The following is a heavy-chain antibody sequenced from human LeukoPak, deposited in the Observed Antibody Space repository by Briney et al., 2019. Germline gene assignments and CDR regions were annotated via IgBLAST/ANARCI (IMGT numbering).Heavy chain of an antibody. D-gene: IGHD3/OR15-3a*01. CDR1: NGSINEHY. CDR3: ARVGGLSAYYYYMDV. J-gene: IGHJ6*03. CDR2: IYVSGNS. Sequence: PSETLSLTCTVSNGSINEHYWSWVRQTAGKVLEWIGRIYVSGNSNYNPSLKSRVTMSVEESKNQISLKLRSVTAADTAVYYCARVGGLSAYYYYMDVWGKGTTVTVS. V-gene: IGHV4-4*07.